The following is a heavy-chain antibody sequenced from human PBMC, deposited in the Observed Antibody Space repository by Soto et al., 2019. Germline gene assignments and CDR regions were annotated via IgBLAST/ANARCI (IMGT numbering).Heavy chain of an antibody. CDR1: GGSSNGYS. Sequence: QVQLQQWGAGLLKPSETLSLTCAVYGGSSNGYSWTWIRQPPGTGLEWIGEINHTGSTNYNPSLKSRVTISVDTSKNQFSLKLTSVTAADTAVYYCARDKITGLFDYWGQGTLLTVSS. CDR2: INHTGST. CDR3: ARDKITGLFDY. V-gene: IGHV4-34*01. J-gene: IGHJ4*02. D-gene: IGHD2-8*02.